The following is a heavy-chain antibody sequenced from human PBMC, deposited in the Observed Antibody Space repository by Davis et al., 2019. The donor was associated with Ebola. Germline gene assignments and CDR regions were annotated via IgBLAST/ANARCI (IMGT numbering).Heavy chain of an antibody. V-gene: IGHV3-48*03. CDR1: GFTFSSYE. CDR3: ARVGWGGSAFDY. Sequence: PGGSLRLSCAASGFTFSSYEMNWVRQAPGPGLEWVSYISSSGSTIYYADSVKGRFTISRDNAKNSLYLQMNSLRAEDTAVYYCARVGWGGSAFDYWGQGTLVTVSS. D-gene: IGHD7-27*01. CDR2: ISSSGSTI. J-gene: IGHJ4*02.